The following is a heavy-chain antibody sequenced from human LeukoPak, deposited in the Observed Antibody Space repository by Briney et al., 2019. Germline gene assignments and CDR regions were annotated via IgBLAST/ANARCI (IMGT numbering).Heavy chain of an antibody. Sequence: SETLSLTCAVYGGSFSGYYWSWIRQPPGKGLEWIVELNHSGSTNYTPSLKRRVGISPDTSKNQFALNLTSVTAAYTPVYYCAIGLATYSSWYWAVWFDPWGQGTLVTVSS. CDR2: LNHSGST. D-gene: IGHD6-13*01. V-gene: IGHV4-34*01. CDR3: AIGLATYSSWYWAVWFDP. CDR1: GGSFSGYY. J-gene: IGHJ5*02.